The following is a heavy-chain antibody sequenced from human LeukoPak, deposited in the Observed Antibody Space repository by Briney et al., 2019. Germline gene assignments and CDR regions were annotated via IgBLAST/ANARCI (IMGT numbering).Heavy chain of an antibody. CDR1: GYSFTSYW. J-gene: IGHJ4*02. CDR2: IYPGDSDT. Sequence: GESLKISCKGSGYSFTSYWIGWVRQMPGKGLEWMGIIYPGDSDTRYSPSFQGQVTISADKSISTAYLQWSSLKASDTAMYYCARVLSSSWYWGPYYFDYWGQGTLVTVSS. V-gene: IGHV5-51*03. CDR3: ARVLSSSWYWGPYYFDY. D-gene: IGHD6-13*01.